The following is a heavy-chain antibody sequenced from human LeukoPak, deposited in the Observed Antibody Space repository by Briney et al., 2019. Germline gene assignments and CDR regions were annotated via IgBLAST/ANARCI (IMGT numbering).Heavy chain of an antibody. CDR1: GFTFSSYN. CDR2: ISSSSSTI. V-gene: IGHV3-48*01. Sequence: GGSLRLSCAASGFTFSSYNMNWVRQALGKGLEWVSYISSSSSTIHYADSVKGRFTISRDNAKNSLYLQMNSLRAEDTAVYYCASDSGELGSTLPFDYWGQGTLVTVSS. D-gene: IGHD1-7*01. CDR3: ASDSGELGSTLPFDY. J-gene: IGHJ4*02.